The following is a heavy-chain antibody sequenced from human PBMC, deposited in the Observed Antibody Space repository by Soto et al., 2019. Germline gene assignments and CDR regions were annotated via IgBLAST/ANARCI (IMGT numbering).Heavy chain of an antibody. V-gene: IGHV3-33*01. CDR1: GFTFGSYG. D-gene: IGHD4-17*01. CDR3: ARGTTVTTGDY. CDR2: IWYDGSNK. J-gene: IGHJ4*02. Sequence: QVQLVESGGGVVQPGRSLRLSCAASGFTFGSYGMHWVRQAPGKGLEWVAVIWYDGSNKYYADSVKGRFTISRDNSKNTLYLQMNSLRAEDTAVYYCARGTTVTTGDYWGQGTLVTVSS.